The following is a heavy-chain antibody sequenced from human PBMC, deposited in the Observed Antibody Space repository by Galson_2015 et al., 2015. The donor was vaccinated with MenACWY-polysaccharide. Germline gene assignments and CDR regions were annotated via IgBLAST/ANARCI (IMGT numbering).Heavy chain of an antibody. D-gene: IGHD4-17*01. CDR1: GFTFSSYA. Sequence: SLRLSCAASGFTFSSYAMSWVRQAPGKGLEWVSAISGSGGSTYYADSVKGRFTISRDNSKNTLYLQMNSLRAEDTAVYYCAKDLVFGGYGDYDSRFDPWGQGTLVTVSS. CDR2: ISGSGGST. J-gene: IGHJ5*02. V-gene: IGHV3-23*01. CDR3: AKDLVFGGYGDYDSRFDP.